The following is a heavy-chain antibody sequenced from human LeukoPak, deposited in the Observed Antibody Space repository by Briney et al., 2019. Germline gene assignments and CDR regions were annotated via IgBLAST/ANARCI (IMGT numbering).Heavy chain of an antibody. Sequence: SETLSLTCIVSGASITTYSWNWLRQSPGKGLEWIGYFSLGETTSYTSSLKSRVTISRDTSKNQLSLELTSVTAADTAVYYCARWNESDWAFGTWGPGILVTVSS. CDR1: GASITTYS. D-gene: IGHD2-21*02. J-gene: IGHJ5*02. CDR3: ARWNESDWAFGT. V-gene: IGHV4-59*08. CDR2: FSLGETT.